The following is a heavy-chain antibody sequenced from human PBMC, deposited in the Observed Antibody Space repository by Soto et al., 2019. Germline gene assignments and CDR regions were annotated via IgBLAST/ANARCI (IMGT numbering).Heavy chain of an antibody. CDR2: SSACNGNT. D-gene: IGHD6-19*01. CDR1: GYTFTSYG. CDR3: SRLRVYSIGCYDAYDI. Sequence: ASVKVSCKASGYTFTSYGISGVRQAPGKGREWMGWSSACNGNTNYAQKLQGRVTMTTDKSTSTAYMQLMSLRSDDTAVYYCSRLRVYSIGCYDAYDIWGQGTMVTVSS. V-gene: IGHV1-18*01. J-gene: IGHJ3*02.